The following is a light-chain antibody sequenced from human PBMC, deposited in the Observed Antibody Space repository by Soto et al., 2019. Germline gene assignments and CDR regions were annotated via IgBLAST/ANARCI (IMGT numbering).Light chain of an antibody. Sequence: QSSLTQPPSRSGVPGRRGTISYNRTSANIGAGYDVHWYQQLPGMAPKLLIYGNNKRPSGVPDRFSGSKSGTSASLAITGLQAEDEADYYCQSYDSTLSGLYVLGTGTKVTVL. J-gene: IGLJ1*01. CDR3: QSYDSTLSGLYV. V-gene: IGLV1-40*01. CDR1: SANIGAGYD. CDR2: GNN.